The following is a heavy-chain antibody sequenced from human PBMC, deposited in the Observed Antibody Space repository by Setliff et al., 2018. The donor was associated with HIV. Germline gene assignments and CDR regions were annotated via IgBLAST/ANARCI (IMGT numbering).Heavy chain of an antibody. V-gene: IGHV5-51*01. CDR2: IYPGDSDT. Sequence: PGESLKISCKASGYSFTNFWIGWVRQMPGKGLEWMGIIYPGDSDTRYSPSFQGQVTISVDKSISTAYLQWNSLKASDTAVYYCAREGSSDSSPGGHDVFDIWGQGTMVTVSS. CDR1: GYSFTNFW. D-gene: IGHD3-22*01. CDR3: AREGSSDSSPGGHDVFDI. J-gene: IGHJ3*02.